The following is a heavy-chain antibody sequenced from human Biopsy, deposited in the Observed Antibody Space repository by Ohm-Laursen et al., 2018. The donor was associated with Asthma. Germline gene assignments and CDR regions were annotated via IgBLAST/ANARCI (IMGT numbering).Heavy chain of an antibody. Sequence: SLRLSCTASGFSFRNYAMHWVRQAPGKGLEWVAVIWNDASDQDYADSVKGRFTMARDNSKNTLDLQMNSLREEDTAVYYCVRDGTDDAFDIWGQGTVVSVSS. CDR2: IWNDASDQ. V-gene: IGHV3-33*01. D-gene: IGHD1-1*01. CDR1: GFSFRNYA. J-gene: IGHJ3*02. CDR3: VRDGTDDAFDI.